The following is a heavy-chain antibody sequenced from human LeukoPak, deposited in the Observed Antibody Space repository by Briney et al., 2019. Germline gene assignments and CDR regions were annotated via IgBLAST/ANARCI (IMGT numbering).Heavy chain of an antibody. Sequence: GGSLRLSCAASGFTFSTYWMSWVRQAPGKGLEWVANIKQDGSDKYYVDSVKGRFTISRDNAKNSLFLQMNSLRAEDTALYYCAKDKYGSGSYYYFQHWGQGTLVTVSS. D-gene: IGHD3-10*01. J-gene: IGHJ1*01. CDR2: IKQDGSDK. CDR3: AKDKYGSGSYYYFQH. CDR1: GFTFSTYW. V-gene: IGHV3-7*03.